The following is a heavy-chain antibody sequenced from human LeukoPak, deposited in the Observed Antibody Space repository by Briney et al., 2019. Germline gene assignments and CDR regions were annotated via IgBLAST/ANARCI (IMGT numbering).Heavy chain of an antibody. D-gene: IGHD3-10*01. CDR1: GYSFTSYW. CDR2: IYPGDSDT. J-gene: IGHJ4*02. V-gene: IGHV5-51*01. Sequence: GESLKISCKGSGYSFTSYWIGWVRQVPGKGLEWMGIIYPGDSDTRYSPSFQGQVTISADKSISTAYLQWSSLKASDTAMYYCARLGGSMVRGVITYFDYWGQGTLVTVSS. CDR3: ARLGGSMVRGVITYFDY.